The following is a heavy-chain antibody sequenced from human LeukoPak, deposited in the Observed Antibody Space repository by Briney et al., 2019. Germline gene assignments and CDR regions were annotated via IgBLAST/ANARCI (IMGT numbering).Heavy chain of an antibody. CDR1: GFTFSSYW. J-gene: IGHJ4*02. V-gene: IGHV3-7*01. CDR2: IKQDGSEK. Sequence: GGSLRLSCAASGFTFSSYWMSWVRQAPGKGLEWVANIKQDGSEKYYVDSVKGRFTISRDNAKNSLYVQMNSLRAEDTAVYYCARLRGLYSDTNRYQTALDCWGQGTLVTVSS. D-gene: IGHD1-26*01. CDR3: ARLRGLYSDTNRYQTALDC.